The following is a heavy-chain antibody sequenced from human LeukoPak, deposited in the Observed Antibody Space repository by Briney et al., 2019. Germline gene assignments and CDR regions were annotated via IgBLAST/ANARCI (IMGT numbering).Heavy chain of an antibody. V-gene: IGHV3-20*04. Sequence: GSLRLSCATSGFTFVDYGLSWVRRAPGKGLEWLCAINYNGAITDYADPVKGRFTISRDNAKNSLYLRMDSLRAEDTALYYCARDRLGPSFSVSHFDLWGQGTLVAVSS. D-gene: IGHD3-3*02. CDR3: ARDRLGPSFSVSHFDL. J-gene: IGHJ4*02. CDR1: GFTFVDYG. CDR2: INYNGAIT.